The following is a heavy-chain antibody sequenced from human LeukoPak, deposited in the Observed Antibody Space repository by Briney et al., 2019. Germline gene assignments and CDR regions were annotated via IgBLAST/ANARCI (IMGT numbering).Heavy chain of an antibody. Sequence: GGSLRLSCAASGFTFSGSAMHWVRQASGKGLEWVGRIRSKANSYATAYAASVKGRFTISRDDSKNPAYLQMNSLKTEDTAVYYCTTRPMRIAAAGTRYYYYYYMDVWGKGTTVTVSS. D-gene: IGHD6-13*01. CDR3: TTRPMRIAAAGTRYYYYYYMDV. J-gene: IGHJ6*03. V-gene: IGHV3-73*01. CDR1: GFTFSGSA. CDR2: IRSKANSYAT.